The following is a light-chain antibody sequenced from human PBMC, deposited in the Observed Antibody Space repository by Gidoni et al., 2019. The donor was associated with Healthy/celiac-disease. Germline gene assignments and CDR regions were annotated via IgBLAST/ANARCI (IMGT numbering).Light chain of an antibody. CDR1: SSDVGGYNY. CDR2: EVS. V-gene: IGLV2-14*01. CDR3: SSYTSSSTLDVV. J-gene: IGLJ2*01. Sequence: QSALPQPASVSGSPGQSITISCTGTSSDVGGYNYVSWYQQPPGKAPKLMIYEVSNRPSGVSNRFSGSKSGNTASLTISGLQAEDEADYYCSSYTSSSTLDVVFGGGTKLTVL.